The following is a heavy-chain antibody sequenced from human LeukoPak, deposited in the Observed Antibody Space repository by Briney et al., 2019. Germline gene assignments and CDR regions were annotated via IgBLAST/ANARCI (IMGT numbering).Heavy chain of an antibody. CDR3: ARESQSAASAVVRMVGPFDY. D-gene: IGHD2-21*01. CDR2: INPNSGGT. V-gene: IGHV1-2*02. Sequence: ASVKVSCKASGYTFTGYYIHWVRQAPGQGLEWMGWINPNSGGTNYAQKFQGRVTMTRDTSINTAYMELSRLRSDDTAVYYCARESQSAASAVVRMVGPFDYWGQGNLVTVSS. J-gene: IGHJ4*02. CDR1: GYTFTGYY.